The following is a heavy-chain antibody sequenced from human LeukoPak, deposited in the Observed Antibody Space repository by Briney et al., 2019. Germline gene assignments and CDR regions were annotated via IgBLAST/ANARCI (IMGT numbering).Heavy chain of an antibody. J-gene: IGHJ5*01. CDR1: GGTFSSYA. CDR3: ARGYCSGGSCYLVENWFDF. Sequence: ASVKVSFKASGGTFSSYAISWLRQAPGEGLEWMGRINPKSGDTNYAQNFQGRVTMTRDTSMNTAYMELSRLRSDDTAVYFCARGYCSGGSCYLVENWFDFWGQGTLVTVSS. D-gene: IGHD2-15*01. V-gene: IGHV1-2*06. CDR2: INPKSGDT.